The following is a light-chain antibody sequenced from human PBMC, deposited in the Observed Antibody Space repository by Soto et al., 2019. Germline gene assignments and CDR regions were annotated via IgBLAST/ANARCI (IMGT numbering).Light chain of an antibody. CDR1: QSVSSTY. V-gene: IGKV3-20*01. Sequence: EIVLTQSPGTLSLSPGERATLSCRASQSVSSTYLAWYQQKPGQAPRLLIYGGSSSATGIPDRFSGGGSGTDFTLTISRLEPEDLAVYYCQQCGSSPWTFGQGNKVELK. CDR3: QQCGSSPWT. J-gene: IGKJ1*01. CDR2: GGS.